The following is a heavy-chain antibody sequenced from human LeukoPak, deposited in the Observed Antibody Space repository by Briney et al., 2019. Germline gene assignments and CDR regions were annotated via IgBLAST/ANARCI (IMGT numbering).Heavy chain of an antibody. Sequence: GASVKVSCKASGGTFSSYAISWVRQAPGQGLEWMGGIIPIFGTANYAQKFQGRVTITADKSTSTAYMELSSLRSEDTAVYYRAREGGSGSYLDYWGQGTLVTVSS. CDR2: IIPIFGTA. CDR3: AREGGSGSYLDY. CDR1: GGTFSSYA. V-gene: IGHV1-69*06. J-gene: IGHJ4*02. D-gene: IGHD3-10*01.